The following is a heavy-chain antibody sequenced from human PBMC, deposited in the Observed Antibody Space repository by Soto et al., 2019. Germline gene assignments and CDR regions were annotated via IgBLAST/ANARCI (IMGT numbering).Heavy chain of an antibody. CDR3: ARPSGSSSSNAFDI. Sequence: PSETLSLTCTVSGGSISSSSYYWGWIRQPPGKGLEWIGSIYYSGGTYYNPSLKSRVTISVDTSKNQFSLKLSSVTAADTAVYYCARPSGSSSSNAFDIWGQGTMVTVSS. J-gene: IGHJ3*02. V-gene: IGHV4-39*01. CDR2: IYYSGGT. D-gene: IGHD6-6*01. CDR1: GGSISSSSYY.